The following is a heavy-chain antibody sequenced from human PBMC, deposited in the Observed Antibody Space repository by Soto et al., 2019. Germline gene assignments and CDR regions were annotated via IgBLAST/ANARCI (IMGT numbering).Heavy chain of an antibody. D-gene: IGHD2-2*01. CDR3: ARVPDR. V-gene: IGHV4-30-2*01. CDR1: GCSISSGGYS. CDR2: IYHSGST. J-gene: IGHJ5*02. Sequence: SETLSHTCAFSGCSISSGGYSWSWIRQPPGKGLEWIGYIYHSGSTYYNPSLKSRVTISVDRSKNQFSLKLSSVTAADTAVYYCARVPDRWGQGTLVTVSS.